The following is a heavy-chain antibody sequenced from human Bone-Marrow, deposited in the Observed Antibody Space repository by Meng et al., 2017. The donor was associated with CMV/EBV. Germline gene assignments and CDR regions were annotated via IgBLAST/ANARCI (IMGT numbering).Heavy chain of an antibody. CDR3: AREGRYDFHGFDP. V-gene: IGHV1-18*01. CDR1: GFTFSSYG. J-gene: IGHJ5*02. CDR2: ISAYNGNT. Sequence: GESLKISCAASGFTFSSYGMHWVRQAPGQGLEWMGWISAYNGNTNYAQKLQGRVTMTTDTSTSTAYMELRSLRSDDTAVYYCAREGRYDFHGFDPWGQGTLVTVSS. D-gene: IGHD3-3*01.